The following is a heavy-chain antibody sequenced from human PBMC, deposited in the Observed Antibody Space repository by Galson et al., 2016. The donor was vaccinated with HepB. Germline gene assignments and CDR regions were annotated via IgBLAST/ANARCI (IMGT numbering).Heavy chain of an antibody. Sequence: SETLSLTCAVSGGSITPYYWHWIRQPPGKGLEWIGFVSDTGSTSYNPVLESRVTISVDTSKSQFSLNLNSVTAADTAVYYCARECAAFDFWGQGTLVTVSS. CDR3: ARECAAFDF. D-gene: IGHD6-25*01. CDR1: GGSITPYY. J-gene: IGHJ4*02. V-gene: IGHV4-59*01. CDR2: VSDTGST.